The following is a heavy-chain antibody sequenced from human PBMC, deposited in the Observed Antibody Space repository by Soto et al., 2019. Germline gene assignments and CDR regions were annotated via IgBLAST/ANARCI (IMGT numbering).Heavy chain of an antibody. Sequence: QVQLVQSGAEVKKPGSSVKVSCKTSGGTFSTYAISWVRQAPGQGLEWMGGIIPIFCTANYAQKFQGRVTITADESTSTAYMELSSLGSEDTAVYYCASHPQTYTGNHDAFDSWGQGTMVTVSS. CDR1: GGTFSTYA. D-gene: IGHD1-26*01. J-gene: IGHJ3*02. CDR3: ASHPQTYTGNHDAFDS. CDR2: IIPIFCTA. V-gene: IGHV1-69*12.